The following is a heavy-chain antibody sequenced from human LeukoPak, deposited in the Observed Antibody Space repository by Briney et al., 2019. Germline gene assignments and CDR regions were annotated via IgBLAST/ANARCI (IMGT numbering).Heavy chain of an antibody. V-gene: IGHV1-2*02. J-gene: IGHJ4*02. D-gene: IGHD3-9*01. Sequence: ASVKVSCKASGYTFTGYYMHWVRQAPGQGLEWMGWINPNSGGTNYAQKFQGRVTMTRDTSISTAYMELSRLRSDDTPVYYCASSWNYDILTSYLYYFDYWGQGTLVTVSS. CDR1: GYTFTGYY. CDR3: ASSWNYDILTSYLYYFDY. CDR2: INPNSGGT.